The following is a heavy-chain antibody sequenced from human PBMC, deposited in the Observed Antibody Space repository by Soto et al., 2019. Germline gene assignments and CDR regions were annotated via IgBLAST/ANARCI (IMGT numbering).Heavy chain of an antibody. CDR3: ARDLRITMVRGPSGYGMDV. V-gene: IGHV1-46*01. Sequence: ASVKVSCKASGYTFTSYYMHWVRQAPGQGLEWMGIINPSGGSTSYAQKFQGRVTITRDTSTSTVYMELSSLRSEDTAVYYCARDLRITMVRGPSGYGMDVWGQGTTVTVSS. J-gene: IGHJ6*02. CDR1: GYTFTSYY. D-gene: IGHD3-10*01. CDR2: INPSGGST.